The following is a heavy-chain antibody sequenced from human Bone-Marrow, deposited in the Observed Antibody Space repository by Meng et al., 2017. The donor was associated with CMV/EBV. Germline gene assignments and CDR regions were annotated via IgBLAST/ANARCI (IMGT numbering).Heavy chain of an antibody. D-gene: IGHD3-3*01. CDR2: IYYSGST. CDR1: GGSISSYY. J-gene: IGHJ6*02. V-gene: IGHV4-59*12. CDR3: ARGGALEWLLAHYYYGMDV. Sequence: SETLSLTCTVSGGSISSYYWSWIRQPPGKGLEWIGYIYYSGSTNYNPSLKSRVTISVDTSKNQFSLKLSSVTAADTAVYYCARGGALEWLLAHYYYGMDVWGQGTTVTVSS.